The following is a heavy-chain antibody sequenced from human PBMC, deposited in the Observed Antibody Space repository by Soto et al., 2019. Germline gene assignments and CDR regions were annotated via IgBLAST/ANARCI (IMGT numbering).Heavy chain of an antibody. V-gene: IGHV3-15*07. J-gene: IGHJ4*02. CDR1: SVSNAW. D-gene: IGHD3-10*01. CDR2: IKSKTDGGTT. CDR3: TTTRNMAYYYRHDY. Sequence: SVSNAWMNWVRQAPGKGLEWVGRIKSKTDGGTTDYAAPVKGRFTISRDDSKNTLYLQMNSLKTEDTAVYYCTTTRNMAYYYRHDYLGQGTLVTVSS.